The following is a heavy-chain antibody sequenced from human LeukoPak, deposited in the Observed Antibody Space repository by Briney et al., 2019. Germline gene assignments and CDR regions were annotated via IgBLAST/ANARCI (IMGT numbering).Heavy chain of an antibody. CDR1: G. J-gene: IGHJ4*02. CDR2: ISAYNGNT. V-gene: IGHV1-18*01. Sequence: GXSWVRXAPGQGLEWMGWISAYNGNTNYAQKLQRRVTMTTDTSTSTAYMELRSLRSDDTAVYYCARTQYYYDSSGYVDYWGQGTLVTVSS. D-gene: IGHD3-22*01. CDR3: ARTQYYYDSSGYVDY.